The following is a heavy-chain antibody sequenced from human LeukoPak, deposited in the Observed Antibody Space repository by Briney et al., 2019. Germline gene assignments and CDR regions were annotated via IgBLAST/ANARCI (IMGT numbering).Heavy chain of an antibody. Sequence: GASVKVSCKASGGTFSSYAISWVRQAPGQGLEWMGRIIPILGIANYAQKFQGRVTITADKSTSTAYMELSSLRSEDTAVYYCARDQGRYCSSTSCLEVDYWGQGTLVTVSS. J-gene: IGHJ4*02. CDR1: GGTFSSYA. CDR2: IIPILGIA. D-gene: IGHD2-2*01. V-gene: IGHV1-69*04. CDR3: ARDQGRYCSSTSCLEVDY.